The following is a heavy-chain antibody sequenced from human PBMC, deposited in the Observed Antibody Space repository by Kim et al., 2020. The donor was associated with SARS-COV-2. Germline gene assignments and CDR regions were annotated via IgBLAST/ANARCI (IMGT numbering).Heavy chain of an antibody. CDR1: GFILSDYY. Sequence: GGSLRLSCAASGFILSDYYMSWIREVPGKGLEWFSYISSSSIYTNYTDSVKGRFTISKDNAKNSLYLQMNSLRAEDTAVYYCAREGEGYYGSGSASGGVDIWGQGTMVTVSS. J-gene: IGHJ3*02. V-gene: IGHV3-11*05. CDR2: ISSSSIYT. CDR3: AREGEGYYGSGSASGGVDI. D-gene: IGHD3-10*01.